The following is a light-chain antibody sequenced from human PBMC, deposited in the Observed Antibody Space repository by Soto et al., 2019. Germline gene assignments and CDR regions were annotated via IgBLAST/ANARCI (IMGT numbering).Light chain of an antibody. CDR2: DVS. CDR1: GRDIGTYNY. V-gene: IGLV2-14*03. Sequence: SALTQPASVSGSPGQSITFSCTGTGRDIGTYNYVSWYQQHPGKAPKLIIHDVSDRPSGVSNRFSASKSANTASLTISGLQAEDEADYYCGSYSTSTTWVFGGGTKVTVL. J-gene: IGLJ3*02. CDR3: GSYSTSTTWV.